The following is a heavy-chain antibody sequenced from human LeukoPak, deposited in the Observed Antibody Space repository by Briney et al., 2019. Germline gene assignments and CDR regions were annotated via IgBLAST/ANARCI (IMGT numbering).Heavy chain of an antibody. CDR3: ARSFDSSGYYYVHAFDI. V-gene: IGHV4-59*01. Sequence: SSETLSLTCTVSGGSISSYYWSWIRQPPGKGLEWIGYIYYSGSTNYNPSLKSRVTISVDTSKNQFSLKLSSVTAADTAVYYCARSFDSSGYYYVHAFDIWGQGTMVTVSS. CDR1: GGSISSYY. D-gene: IGHD3-22*01. J-gene: IGHJ3*02. CDR2: IYYSGST.